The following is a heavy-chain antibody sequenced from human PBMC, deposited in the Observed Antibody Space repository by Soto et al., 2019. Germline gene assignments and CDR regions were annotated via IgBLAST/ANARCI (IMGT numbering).Heavy chain of an antibody. V-gene: IGHV3-23*01. CDR2: ISGTGGAA. D-gene: IGHD3-10*01. J-gene: IGHJ4*02. CDR3: AKPEEVVRGFDF. Sequence: GGSLRLSCAASGFTFGHSAMSWVRQAPGKGLEWVAAISGTGGAAYYADSVKGRFTISRDNSRNTLFLQMNSLRVDDTAIYHCAKPEEVVRGFDFWGLGTPVTVSS. CDR1: GFTFGHSA.